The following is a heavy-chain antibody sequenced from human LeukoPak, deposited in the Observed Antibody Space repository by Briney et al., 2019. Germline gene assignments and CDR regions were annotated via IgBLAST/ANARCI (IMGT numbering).Heavy chain of an antibody. Sequence: SVKVSCKASGGTFSSYAISWVRQAPGQGLEWMGGIIPIFGTANYAQKFQGRVTITADESTSTAYMELSSLRSEDTAVHYCAREAVAGLGRVDYWGQGTLVTVSS. V-gene: IGHV1-69*13. CDR2: IIPIFGTA. CDR3: AREAVAGLGRVDY. D-gene: IGHD6-19*01. J-gene: IGHJ4*02. CDR1: GGTFSSYA.